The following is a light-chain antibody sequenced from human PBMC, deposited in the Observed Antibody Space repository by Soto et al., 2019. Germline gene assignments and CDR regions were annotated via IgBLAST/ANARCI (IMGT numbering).Light chain of an antibody. V-gene: IGKV1-33*01. CDR3: FFPVT. CDR2: DAS. Sequence: DIQMTQSPSSLSASVGDRVTITCQASQDISNYLNWYQQKPGKAPKLLIYDASNLETGVPSRFSGSGSGTDFTFTISSLQPEDIATYYCFFPVTFGQGTRLEIK. J-gene: IGKJ5*01. CDR1: QDISNY.